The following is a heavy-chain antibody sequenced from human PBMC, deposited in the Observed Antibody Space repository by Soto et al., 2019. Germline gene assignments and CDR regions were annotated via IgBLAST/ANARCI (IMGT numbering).Heavy chain of an antibody. CDR1: GFTFSSYW. V-gene: IGHV3-74*01. CDR2: INSDGSST. J-gene: IGHJ6*02. Sequence: PGGSLRLSCAASGFTFSSYWMHWVRQAPGNGLVWVSRINSDGSSTSYADSVKGRFTISRDNAKNTLYLQMNSLRAEDTAVYYCAREGWLPIGMDVWGQGTTVTVSS. CDR3: AREGWLPIGMDV. D-gene: IGHD3-22*01.